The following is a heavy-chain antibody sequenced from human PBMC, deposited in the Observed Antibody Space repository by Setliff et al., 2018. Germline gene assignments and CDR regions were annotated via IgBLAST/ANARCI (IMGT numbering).Heavy chain of an antibody. J-gene: IGHJ3*02. D-gene: IGHD4-17*01. CDR2: IYYSGST. CDR3: ARDPLTTNRRRAFDI. V-gene: IGHV4-31*02. Sequence: SETLSLTCTVSGGSISSGGYYWSWIRQHPGKGLGWIGYIYYSGSTYSNPSLQSRVTISVDTSKSQFSLKLSSVTAADTAVYYCARDPLTTNRRRAFDIWGQGTMVTVSS. CDR1: GGSISSGGYY.